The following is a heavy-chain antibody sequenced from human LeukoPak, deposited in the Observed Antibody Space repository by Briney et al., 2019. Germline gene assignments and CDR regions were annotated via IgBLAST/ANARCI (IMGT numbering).Heavy chain of an antibody. Sequence: ASVKVSFKASGYTFTGYYMHWVRQAPGQGLEWMGWINPNSGGTNYAQKFQGRVTMTRDTPISTAYMDLSRLRSDDTAVYYCARQDSSGWALPHDCWGLGTLVTVSS. V-gene: IGHV1-2*02. CDR2: INPNSGGT. J-gene: IGHJ4*02. D-gene: IGHD6-19*01. CDR3: ARQDSSGWALPHDC. CDR1: GYTFTGYY.